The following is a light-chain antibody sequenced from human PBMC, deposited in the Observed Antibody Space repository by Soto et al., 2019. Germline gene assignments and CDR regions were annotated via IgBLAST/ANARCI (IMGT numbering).Light chain of an antibody. CDR3: QQYNDSSLT. CDR1: QSIDSS. J-gene: IGKJ1*01. CDR2: KAS. V-gene: IGKV1-5*01. Sequence: DIQMTQSPSTLSASLGDRVTMTCRASQSIDSSLAWYQQKPGEAPSLLIYKASTLESGVPSRFRGSGSGTEFTLTISSLHPDDFESYYCQQYNDSSLTFGQGTKVDIK.